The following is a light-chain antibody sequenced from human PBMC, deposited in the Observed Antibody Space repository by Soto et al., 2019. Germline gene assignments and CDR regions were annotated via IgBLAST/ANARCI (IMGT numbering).Light chain of an antibody. Sequence: QSVLTQPPSVSGAPGQRVTISCTGSSSHIGAGYDVNRYQQLPETAPKLLIFGDINWPAGVPDRFSGYKSGTSASLATTGLQADDEADYYCQSNDNGLSGSDVFGTGTKVTVL. V-gene: IGLV1-40*01. J-gene: IGLJ1*01. CDR2: GDI. CDR1: SSHIGAGYD. CDR3: QSNDNGLSGSDV.